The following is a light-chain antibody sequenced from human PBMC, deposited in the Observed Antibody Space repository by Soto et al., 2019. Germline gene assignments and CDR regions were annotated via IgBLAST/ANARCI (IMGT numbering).Light chain of an antibody. CDR3: SSYRSSSTAYV. Sequence: QSALTQPASVSGSPGQPITISCTGSSSDIGGYNYVSWYQLHPGRAPRLMIYDVTNRPSGISNRFSGSKSGNTASLTISGLQTEDEAEYYCSSYRSSSTAYVFGTGTKLTVL. J-gene: IGLJ1*01. CDR2: DVT. V-gene: IGLV2-14*03. CDR1: SSDIGGYNY.